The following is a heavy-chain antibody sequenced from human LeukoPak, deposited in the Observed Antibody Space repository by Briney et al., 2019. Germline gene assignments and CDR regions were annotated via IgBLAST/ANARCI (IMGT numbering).Heavy chain of an antibody. CDR3: ARDLGGYDFWSGPYGMDV. J-gene: IGHJ6*04. V-gene: IGHV4-39*07. CDR1: GGSISSSSYY. D-gene: IGHD3-3*01. CDR2: IYYSGST. Sequence: SETLSLTCTVSGGSISSSSYYWGWIRQPPGKGLEWIGTIYYSGSTYYNPSLKSRVTISVDTSKNQFSLKLSSVTAADTAVYYCARDLGGYDFWSGPYGMDVWGKGTTVTVSS.